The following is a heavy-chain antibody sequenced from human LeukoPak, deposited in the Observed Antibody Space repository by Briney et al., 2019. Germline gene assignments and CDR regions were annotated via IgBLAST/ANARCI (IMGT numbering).Heavy chain of an antibody. CDR1: GGSISSYY. J-gene: IGHJ5*02. V-gene: IGHV4-59*01. CDR3: ARDIYGSGHGWFDT. D-gene: IGHD3-10*01. Sequence: YPSETLSLTCTVSGGSISSYYWSWIRQPPAKGLEWMGYIHYSGSTNYNPSLKSRVTISVDTSKRQLSLMLRSVTAADTAVYYCARDIYGSGHGWFDTWGQGRLVTVSS. CDR2: IHYSGST.